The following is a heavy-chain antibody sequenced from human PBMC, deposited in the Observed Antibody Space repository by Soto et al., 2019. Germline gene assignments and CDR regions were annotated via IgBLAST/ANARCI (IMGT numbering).Heavy chain of an antibody. Sequence: QVQLVESGGGVVQPGRSLRVSCVASGISISRHGMHWVRQAPGKGLEWVAGMDYDETNKYYADSVKGRFTIARDTSKNTVYLQLNGLRVDEPAVYFCARALPHWSICFEDRGQGTLFSVSS. V-gene: IGHV3-33*01. CDR3: ARALPHWSICFED. CDR2: MDYDETNK. CDR1: GISISRHG. J-gene: IGHJ4*02. D-gene: IGHD2-8*02.